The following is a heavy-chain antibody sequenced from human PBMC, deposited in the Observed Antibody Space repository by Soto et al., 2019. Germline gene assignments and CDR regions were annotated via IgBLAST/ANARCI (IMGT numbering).Heavy chain of an antibody. J-gene: IGHJ4*02. V-gene: IGHV4-39*01. CDR3: VRRGGAVAGTSRFDS. Sequence: QLQLQESGPGLVKPSETLSLTCTVSGGSISSSSYFWGCIRQPPGKGLEWIGTVYYRGSTYYNPSLRSRVTISVDTSKYQFSLKLSTVTAADTALYYCVRRGGAVAGTSRFDSWGQVMLVTVSS. D-gene: IGHD6-19*01. CDR1: GGSISSSSYF. CDR2: VYYRGST.